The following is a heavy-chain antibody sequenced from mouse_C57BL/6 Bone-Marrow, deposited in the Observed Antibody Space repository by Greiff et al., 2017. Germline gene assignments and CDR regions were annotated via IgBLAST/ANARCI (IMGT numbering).Heavy chain of an antibody. V-gene: IGHV14-4*01. D-gene: IGHD1-1*01. J-gene: IGHJ2*01. CDR1: GFNIKDDY. CDR3: TTRIITTVVAPYYFDY. CDR2: VDPENGDT. Sequence: EVQLQQSGAELVRPGASVKLSCTASGFNIKDDYMHWVKQRPEQGLEWIGWVDPENGDTEYASKLQGKATITADTSSNTAYLQLSSLTSEDTAVYYCTTRIITTVVAPYYFDYWGQGTTLTVSS.